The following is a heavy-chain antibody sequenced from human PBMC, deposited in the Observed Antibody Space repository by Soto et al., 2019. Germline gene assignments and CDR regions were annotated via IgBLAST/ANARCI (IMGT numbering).Heavy chain of an antibody. CDR2: IIPFFHAA. V-gene: IGHV1-69*01. D-gene: IGHD2-2*01. J-gene: IGHJ6*02. Sequence: QVQLVQSGAEVKKPGSSVKVSCKASADTFSSSAFSWVRQAPGQGLEWMGGIIPFFHAANYAQRFQGRVKITADEYTSTVYMELSSLRSEDTALYYWAVDLISNYHYYGMDVWGQGTTVTVSS. CDR3: AVDLISNYHYYGMDV. CDR1: ADTFSSSA.